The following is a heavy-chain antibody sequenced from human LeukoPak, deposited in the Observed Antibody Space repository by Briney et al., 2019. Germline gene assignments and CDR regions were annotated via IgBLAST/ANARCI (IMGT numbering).Heavy chain of an antibody. D-gene: IGHD3-3*01. V-gene: IGHV3-74*01. CDR2: INSDGSSI. CDR3: ARVGGVAGRAIDY. CDR1: GFTFSSYW. Sequence: GGSLRLSCAASGFTFSSYWMHWVRQDPGKGLVWVSRINSDGSSISYADSVKGRFTISRDNAKNTLYLQMDSLRAEDTAVYYCARVGGVAGRAIDYWGQGTLVTVSS. J-gene: IGHJ4*02.